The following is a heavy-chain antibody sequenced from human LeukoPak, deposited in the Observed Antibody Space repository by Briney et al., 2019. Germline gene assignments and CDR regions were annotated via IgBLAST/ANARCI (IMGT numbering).Heavy chain of an antibody. V-gene: IGHV4-31*03. Sequence: SETLSLTCTVSGGSISSGGYYWSWIRQHPGKDLEWIGYIYYSGSTYYNPSLKSRVTISVDTSKNQFSLKLSSVTAADTAVYYCAREALQDCGGDCYPTLFDYWGQGTLVTVSS. D-gene: IGHD2-21*02. J-gene: IGHJ4*02. CDR1: GGSISSGGYY. CDR3: AREALQDCGGDCYPTLFDY. CDR2: IYYSGST.